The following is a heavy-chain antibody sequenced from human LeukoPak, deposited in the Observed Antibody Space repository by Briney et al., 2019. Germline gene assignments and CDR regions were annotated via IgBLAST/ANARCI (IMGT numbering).Heavy chain of an antibody. CDR2: IYYSGST. D-gene: IGHD5-18*01. Sequence: PSETLSLTCTVSGGSISSGGYYWSWIRQHPGKGLEWIGYIYYSGSTYYNPSLKSRVTISVDTSKNQFSLKLSSVTAADTAVYYCARELRGYSYGQPARGLLNWGQGTLVTVSS. CDR1: GGSISSGGYY. CDR3: ARELRGYSYGQPARGLLN. V-gene: IGHV4-31*03. J-gene: IGHJ4*02.